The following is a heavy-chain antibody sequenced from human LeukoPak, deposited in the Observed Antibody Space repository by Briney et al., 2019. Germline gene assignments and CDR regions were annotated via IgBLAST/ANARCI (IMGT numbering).Heavy chain of an antibody. CDR1: GFTFSTYW. Sequence: GGSLRPSCAASGFTFSTYWMSWLRQAPGKGLEWVAYIRQDGSDEYYVNSVKGRFTISRDNARNSLYLQMGSLRVEDTAVYYCARVRAWGITMVRGVIFDDYWGQGTLVTVSS. J-gene: IGHJ4*02. CDR2: IRQDGSDE. V-gene: IGHV3-7*01. D-gene: IGHD3-10*01. CDR3: ARVRAWGITMVRGVIFDDY.